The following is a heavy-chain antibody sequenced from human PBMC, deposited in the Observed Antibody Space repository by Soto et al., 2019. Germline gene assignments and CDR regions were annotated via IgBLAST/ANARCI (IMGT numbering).Heavy chain of an antibody. V-gene: IGHV1-18*01. J-gene: IGHJ6*02. CDR2: VSANNGHT. Sequence: ASLKVSCKASGFTFSNYGLNWLRQSPGQGLEWMGWVSANNGHTNYAQNLQGRVSMTTDTSTSTAYMELRGLRFDDTAVYYCARDIESVTAKHFFYYYAMDVWGQGTTVTVSS. D-gene: IGHD2-8*01. CDR1: GFTFSNYG. CDR3: ARDIESVTAKHFFYYYAMDV.